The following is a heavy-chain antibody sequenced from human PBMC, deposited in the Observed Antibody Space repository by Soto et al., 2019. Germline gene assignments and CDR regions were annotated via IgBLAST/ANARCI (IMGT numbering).Heavy chain of an antibody. CDR1: GYTLTNYW. V-gene: IGHV5-51*01. Sequence: GESLKISCKGSGYTLTNYWIGWVRQMPGTGLEWMGIIYPGNSNTRYSPSFEGQVTMSADKSINTAYLRWSSLRASDTAIYFCARPSDVGLASSFEYWGQGTQVTVSS. CDR2: IYPGNSNT. CDR3: ARPSDVGLASSFEY. J-gene: IGHJ4*02.